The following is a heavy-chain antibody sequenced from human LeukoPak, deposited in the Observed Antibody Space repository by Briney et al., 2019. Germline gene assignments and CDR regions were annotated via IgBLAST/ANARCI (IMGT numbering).Heavy chain of an antibody. CDR3: ARVRSSSWQVYYSMDV. J-gene: IGHJ6*02. CDR2: IYSGGST. D-gene: IGHD6-13*01. Sequence: GGSLRLSCAASGFTVSSNYMSWVRQAPGKGLEWVSVIYSGGSTYYADSVKGRFTISRDNSKNTLYLQMNSLRAEDTAVYYCARVRSSSWQVYYSMDVWGQGTTVTVSS. CDR1: GFTVSSNY. V-gene: IGHV3-53*01.